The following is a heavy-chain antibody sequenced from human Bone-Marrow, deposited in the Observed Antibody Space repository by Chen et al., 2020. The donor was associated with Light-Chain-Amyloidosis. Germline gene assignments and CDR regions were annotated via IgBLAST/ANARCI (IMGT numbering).Heavy chain of an antibody. CDR1: GFSFSSYS. CDR2: ISGSSSSI. V-gene: IGHV3-48*02. Sequence: EVQLVESGGGLVQPGGSLRLSCAASGFSFSSYSMNWVRQAPGKGLEWVSYISGSSSSIYYADSVKGRFSISRDNAKNQLYLEMNSLRDGDTAVYYCAGRQLLYGYYYYGMDVWGQGTTVTVSS. CDR3: AGRQLLYGYYYYGMDV. D-gene: IGHD2-2*02. J-gene: IGHJ6*02.